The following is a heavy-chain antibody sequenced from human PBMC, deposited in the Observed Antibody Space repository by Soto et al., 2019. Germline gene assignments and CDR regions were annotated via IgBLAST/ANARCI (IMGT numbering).Heavy chain of an antibody. V-gene: IGHV3-74*01. CDR3: TTVFAY. J-gene: IGHJ4*02. CDR1: GFTFTNYW. Sequence: EVQLVQSGGGSVQPGGSLRLSCAASGFTFTNYWMHWVRQVPGKGLVWVSRIDGVGAGTSYSDSVRGRFTISRDNAENMLYLQMNSLRAEDPAVYYCTTVFAYWGQGTLVPVSS. CDR2: IDGVGAGT.